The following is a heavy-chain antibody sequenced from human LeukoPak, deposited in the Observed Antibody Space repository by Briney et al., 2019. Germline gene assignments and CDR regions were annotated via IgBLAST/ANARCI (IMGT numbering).Heavy chain of an antibody. J-gene: IGHJ4*02. V-gene: IGHV3-74*03. CDR1: GFTFNTYW. CDR2: IKSDGTLT. Sequence: GGSLRLSCAASGFTFNTYWMSWVRQAPGQGLVWVSRIKSDGTLTSYADFVKGRFTISRDNAKNTVYLQMNSLRAEDTAVYYCAASGTTGPDYWGQGTLVTVSS. D-gene: IGHD1-1*01. CDR3: AASGTTGPDY.